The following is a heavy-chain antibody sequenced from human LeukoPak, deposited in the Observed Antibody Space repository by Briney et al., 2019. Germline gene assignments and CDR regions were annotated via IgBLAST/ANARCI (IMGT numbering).Heavy chain of an antibody. D-gene: IGHD1-26*01. CDR2: INSDGSST. CDR1: GFTFSSNW. CDR3: ARRGEDGSYYDY. Sequence: PGRSLRLSCAASGFTFSSNWMHWVRQVPGKGLVWVSRINSDGSSTSYADSVKGRFTISRDSAKNTMYLQMNSLRAEDTAVYYCARRGEDGSYYDYWGQGTLVTVSS. V-gene: IGHV3-74*01. J-gene: IGHJ4*02.